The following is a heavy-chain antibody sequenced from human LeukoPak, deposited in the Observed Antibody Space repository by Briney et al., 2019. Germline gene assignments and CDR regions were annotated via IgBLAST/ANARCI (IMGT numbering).Heavy chain of an antibody. J-gene: IGHJ4*02. D-gene: IGHD4-23*01. CDR2: ISAYNGNT. V-gene: IGHV1-18*01. Sequence: ASVKVSCKASGYTFNSYGITWVRQAPGQGLEWMGWISAYNGNTNYVQKLQGRVTMTTDTSTSTAYMELTSLRSDDTAVYYCARVTVVTPGLDYWGQGTLVTVSS. CDR3: ARVTVVTPGLDY. CDR1: GYTFNSYG.